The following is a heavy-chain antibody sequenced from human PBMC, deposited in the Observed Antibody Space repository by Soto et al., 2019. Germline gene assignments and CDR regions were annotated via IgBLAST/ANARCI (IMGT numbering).Heavy chain of an antibody. Sequence: GEYLEIPRDASGYLSSTFSITCARRTPSKALGWMATIDPRDSYSNYSLSFQGHVTISADKSIGSAYLHWSTLEASDTAIYYCARLSTGFCTKTTCQHYFGMDVWGQGTTVTVSS. CDR1: GYLSSTFS. J-gene: IGHJ6*02. D-gene: IGHD2-8*01. CDR3: ARLSTGFCTKTTCQHYFGMDV. CDR2: IDPRDSYS. V-gene: IGHV5-10-1*01.